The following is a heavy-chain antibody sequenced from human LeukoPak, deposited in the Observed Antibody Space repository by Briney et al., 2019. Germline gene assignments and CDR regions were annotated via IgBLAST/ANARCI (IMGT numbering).Heavy chain of an antibody. CDR1: GLTFKNYA. CDR2: INHSGST. Sequence: GSLRLSCAASGLTFKNYAMTWVRQAPGKGLEWIGEINHSGSTYYNPSLKSRVTISVDRSKNQFSLKLSSVTAADTAVYYCARTLGYGLGSYQFSVWGQGTTVTVSS. J-gene: IGHJ6*02. D-gene: IGHD3-10*01. CDR3: ARTLGYGLGSYQFSV. V-gene: IGHV4-34*01.